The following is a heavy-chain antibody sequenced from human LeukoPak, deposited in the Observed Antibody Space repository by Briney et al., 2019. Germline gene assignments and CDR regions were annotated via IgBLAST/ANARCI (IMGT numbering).Heavy chain of an antibody. CDR1: GFTFSSYG. CDR3: AKDRESYYYGSGTLN. V-gene: IGHV3-30*18. J-gene: IGHJ4*02. CDR2: ISYDGSNK. Sequence: GGSLRLSRAASGFTFSSYGMHWVRQAPGKGLEWVAVISYDGSNKYYADSVKGRFTISRDNSKNTLYLQMNSLRAEDTAVYYCAKDRESYYYGSGTLNWGQGTLVTVSS. D-gene: IGHD3-10*01.